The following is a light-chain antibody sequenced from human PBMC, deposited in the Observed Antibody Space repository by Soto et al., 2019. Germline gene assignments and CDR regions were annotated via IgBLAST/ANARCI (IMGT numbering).Light chain of an antibody. Sequence: DIQMTQSPSTLSGSVGDRVTITCRASQTISSWLAWYQQKPGKAPKLLIYKASTLKSGVPSRFSGSGSGTEFTLTISSLQSVDFAVYYCQQYDNWPQTFGQGTKVDIK. CDR2: KAS. V-gene: IGKV1-5*03. J-gene: IGKJ1*01. CDR1: QTISSW. CDR3: QQYDNWPQT.